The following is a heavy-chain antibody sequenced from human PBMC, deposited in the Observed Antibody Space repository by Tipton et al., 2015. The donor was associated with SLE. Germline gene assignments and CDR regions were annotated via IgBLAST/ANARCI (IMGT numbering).Heavy chain of an antibody. J-gene: IGHJ6*02. Sequence: TLSLTCAVYGGSISSYYWSWIRQPPGKGLEWIGEIYHSGSTNYNPPLKSRVTISVDKSKNQFSLKLSSVTAADTAVYYCARYVLLWFGESSSYGMDVWGQGTTVTVSS. CDR1: GGSISSYY. CDR2: IYHSGST. D-gene: IGHD3-10*01. CDR3: ARYVLLWFGESSSYGMDV. V-gene: IGHV4-34*01.